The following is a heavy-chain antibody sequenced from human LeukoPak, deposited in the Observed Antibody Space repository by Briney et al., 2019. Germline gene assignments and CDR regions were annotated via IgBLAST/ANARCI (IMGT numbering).Heavy chain of an antibody. Sequence: SETLSLTCAVSGYSISSGYYWGWIRPPPGKGLEWIGNIYHSGSTYYNPSLKSRVTISVDTSKNQFSLKLSSVTAADTAVYYCAQQSSRSPDYWGQGTLVTVSS. CDR3: AQQSSRSPDY. CDR1: GYSISSGYY. J-gene: IGHJ4*02. CDR2: IYHSGST. V-gene: IGHV4-38-2*01. D-gene: IGHD1-26*01.